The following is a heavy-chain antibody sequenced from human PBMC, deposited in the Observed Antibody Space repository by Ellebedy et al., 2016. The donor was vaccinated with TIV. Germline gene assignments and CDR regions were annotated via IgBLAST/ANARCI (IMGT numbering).Heavy chain of an antibody. D-gene: IGHD5-18*01. Sequence: GESLKTSCAASGFTFSNAWMNWVRQAPGKGLEWVGRIKSKTDGGAADYAAPVKGRFTISRDDSKNTLYLQMNSLKTEDTAVYFCTTVYRYNYDSVWGQGTLVTVFS. CDR1: GFTFSNAW. CDR2: IKSKTDGGAA. J-gene: IGHJ4*02. CDR3: TTVYRYNYDSV. V-gene: IGHV3-15*01.